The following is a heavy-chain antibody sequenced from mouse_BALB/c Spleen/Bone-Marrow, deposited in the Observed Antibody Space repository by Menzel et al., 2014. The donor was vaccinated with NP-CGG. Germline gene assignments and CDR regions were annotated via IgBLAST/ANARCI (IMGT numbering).Heavy chain of an antibody. V-gene: IGHV3-5*02. Sequence: EVMLVESGPGLVKPSQTVSLTCTVTGISITTGNYRWSWIRQFPGNKLEWIGYIYYSGTITYNPSLTNRTTITRDTSKNQFFLEMNSLTAEDTATYYCARYGNYFDYWGQGTTLTVSS. J-gene: IGHJ2*01. D-gene: IGHD2-1*01. CDR3: ARYGNYFDY. CDR2: IYYSGTI. CDR1: GISITTGNYR.